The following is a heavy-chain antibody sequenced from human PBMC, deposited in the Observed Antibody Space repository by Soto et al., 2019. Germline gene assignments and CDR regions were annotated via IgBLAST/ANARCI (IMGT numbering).Heavy chain of an antibody. CDR3: ARRRVATNNWFDP. J-gene: IGHJ5*02. D-gene: IGHD5-12*01. V-gene: IGHV1-2*02. CDR1: GYTFTGYY. Sequence: QVQLVQSGAEVKKPGASVKVSCQASGYTFTGYYMHWVRQAPGQGLEWMGWLNPNSGGTNYAQKFQGRVTMTRDTSISTAYMGLSRLRSDDTAVYYCARRRVATNNWFDPWGQGTLVSVSS. CDR2: LNPNSGGT.